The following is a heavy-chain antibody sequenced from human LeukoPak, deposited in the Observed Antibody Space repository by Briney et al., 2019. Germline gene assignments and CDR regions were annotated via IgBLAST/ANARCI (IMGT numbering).Heavy chain of an antibody. CDR3: ARGVRGYSYGSRFDY. D-gene: IGHD5-18*01. J-gene: IGHJ4*02. CDR1: GFTFNDYY. Sequence: GGSLRLSCAASGFTFNDYYMSWIRQAPGEGLEWVSYIGSSGGTIYYADSVKGRFTISRDNAKNSLYLQMNSLREEDTAVYYCARGVRGYSYGSRFDYWGQGTLVTVSS. V-gene: IGHV3-11*04. CDR2: IGSSGGTI.